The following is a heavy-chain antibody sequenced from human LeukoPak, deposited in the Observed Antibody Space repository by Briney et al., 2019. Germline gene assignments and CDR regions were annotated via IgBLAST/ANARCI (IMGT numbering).Heavy chain of an antibody. V-gene: IGHV3-23*01. CDR3: ARDWVPAAMGNLMGY. CDR2: ISGSGGST. J-gene: IGHJ4*02. Sequence: GGSLRLSCAASGFTFSSYAMSWVRQAPGKGLEWVSAISGSGGSTYYADSVKGRFTISRDNSKNTLYLQMNSLRAEDTAVFYCARDWVPAAMGNLMGYWGQGTLVTVSS. D-gene: IGHD2-2*01. CDR1: GFTFSSYA.